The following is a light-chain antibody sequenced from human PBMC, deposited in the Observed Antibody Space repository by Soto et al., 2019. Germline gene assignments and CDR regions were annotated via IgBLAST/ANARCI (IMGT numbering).Light chain of an antibody. Sequence: QSALTQAAPVSGSPGQSIALSLPGTSNYVGGYNYVSWYQQHPGKTPKLMICDVSNRPSGVSNRFSGSKSGNTASLTISGLQAEDEAEYYCSSYTSSSTYVFGTGTKVTVL. V-gene: IGLV2-14*03. CDR1: SNYVGGYNY. J-gene: IGLJ1*01. CDR2: DVS. CDR3: SSYTSSSTYV.